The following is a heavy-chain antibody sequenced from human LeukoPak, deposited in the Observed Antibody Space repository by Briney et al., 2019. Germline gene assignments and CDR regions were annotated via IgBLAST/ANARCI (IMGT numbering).Heavy chain of an antibody. J-gene: IGHJ6*03. V-gene: IGHV4-59*01. CDR2: IYYSGST. CDR3: ARGCDWNYEVVYYYMDV. CDR1: GGSISSYY. Sequence: SETLSLTCTVSGGSISSYYWSWIRQPPGKGLEWIGYIYYSGSTNYNPSLKSRVTISVDTSKNQFSLKLSSVTAADTGVYYCARGCDWNYEVVYYYMDVWGKGTTVTVSS. D-gene: IGHD1-7*01.